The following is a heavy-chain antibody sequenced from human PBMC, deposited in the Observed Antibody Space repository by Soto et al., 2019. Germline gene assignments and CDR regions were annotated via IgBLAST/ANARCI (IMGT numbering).Heavy chain of an antibody. CDR2: IIPIFGTA. V-gene: IGHV1-69*01. CDR1: GGTFSSYA. J-gene: IGHJ6*02. CDR3: ARGAVFGVVIGYYYYGMDV. D-gene: IGHD3-3*01. Sequence: QVQLVQSGAEVKKPGSSVKVSCKASGGTFSSYAISWVRQAPGQGLEWMGGIIPIFGTANYAQKFQGRVTITADESTSTAYMERSSLRSEDTAVYYCARGAVFGVVIGYYYYGMDVWVQGTTVTVSS.